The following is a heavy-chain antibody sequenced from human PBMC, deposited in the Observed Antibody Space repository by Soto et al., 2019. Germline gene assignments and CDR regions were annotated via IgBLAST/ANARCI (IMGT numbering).Heavy chain of an antibody. CDR3: AREVYYDFSSGFNTQPYYFDH. CDR2: ISDDGSNT. D-gene: IGHD3-3*01. Sequence: QVQLVESGGGVVQPGRSLRLSCAASGFTFSRHTMHWVRQAPGKGLEWVAAISDDGSNTYYADSVNGRFTISRDNSKNSLYLQMNSLISEDTAVHHCAREVYYDFSSGFNTQPYYFDHLGQGTLVTVSS. CDR1: GFTFSRHT. J-gene: IGHJ4*02. V-gene: IGHV3-30-3*01.